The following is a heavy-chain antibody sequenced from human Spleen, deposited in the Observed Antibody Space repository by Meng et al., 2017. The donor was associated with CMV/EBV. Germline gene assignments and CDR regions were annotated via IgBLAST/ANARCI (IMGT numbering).Heavy chain of an antibody. CDR1: GFTFSRNW. CDR3: ARGHSFYCSSTSCDIFDY. Sequence: GESLKISCAASGFTFSRNWMSWVRQAPGKGLEWVANINKDGGERHYVGSVKGRFTISRDNAQNSLFLQMNSLKAEDTAVYYCARGHSFYCSSTSCDIFDYWSQGTPVTVSS. D-gene: IGHD2-2*02. V-gene: IGHV3-7*01. J-gene: IGHJ4*02. CDR2: INKDGGER.